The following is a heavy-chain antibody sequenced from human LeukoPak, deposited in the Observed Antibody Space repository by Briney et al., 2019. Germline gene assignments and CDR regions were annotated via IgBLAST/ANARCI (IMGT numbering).Heavy chain of an antibody. CDR1: GYTFIDYY. J-gene: IGHJ4*02. Sequence: ASVKVSCKASGYTFIDYYVHWVRQAPGQGLEWMGWINPNSGGTNSAQKFQGRVTMTRDTSITTAYMELTSLRSDDTAVYYCARDPAIYYESDYYFDNWGQGTLVTVSS. D-gene: IGHD3-22*01. V-gene: IGHV1-2*02. CDR3: ARDPAIYYESDYYFDN. CDR2: INPNSGGT.